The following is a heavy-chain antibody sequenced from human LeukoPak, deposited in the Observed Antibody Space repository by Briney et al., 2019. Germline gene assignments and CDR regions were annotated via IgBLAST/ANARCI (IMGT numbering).Heavy chain of an antibody. CDR2: ISPYNGNT. Sequence: ASVKVSCKASGYTFTNYDISWVRQAPGQGLEWMGWISPYNGNTNYAQKFQGRVTMTTHTSTSTAYMELRSLRSDDTAVYYCATAHRQSSSSSYYYYMDVWGTGTTVTVSS. CDR1: GYTFTNYD. J-gene: IGHJ6*03. CDR3: ATAHRQSSSSSYYYYMDV. V-gene: IGHV1-18*01. D-gene: IGHD6-6*01.